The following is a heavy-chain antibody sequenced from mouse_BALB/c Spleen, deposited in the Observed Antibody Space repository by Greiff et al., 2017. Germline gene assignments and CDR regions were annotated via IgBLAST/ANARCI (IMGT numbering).Heavy chain of an antibody. CDR3: ASTYGNYEAMDY. V-gene: IGHV5-9*03. CDR1: GFTFSSYA. CDR2: ISSGGGNT. J-gene: IGHJ4*01. D-gene: IGHD2-10*02. Sequence: DVKLVESGGGLVKPGGSLKLSCAASGFTFSSYAMSWVRQTPEKRLEWVATISSGGGNTYYPDSVKGRFTISRDNAKNNLYLQMSSLRSEDTALYYCASTYGNYEAMDYWGQGTSVTVSS.